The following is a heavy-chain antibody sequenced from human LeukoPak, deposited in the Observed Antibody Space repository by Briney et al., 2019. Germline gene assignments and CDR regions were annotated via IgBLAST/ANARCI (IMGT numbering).Heavy chain of an antibody. V-gene: IGHV3-7*01. CDR2: IKQDGSEK. CDR3: ARDYYDSSGYRNDAFDI. Sequence: GGSLRLSCAASGFTFSSYWMSWVRQAPGKGLEWVANIKQDGSEKYYVDSVKGRFTISRDNAKNSLYLQMNSLRAEDTAVYYCARDYYDSSGYRNDAFDIWGQGTMVTVPS. CDR1: GFTFSSYW. D-gene: IGHD3-22*01. J-gene: IGHJ3*02.